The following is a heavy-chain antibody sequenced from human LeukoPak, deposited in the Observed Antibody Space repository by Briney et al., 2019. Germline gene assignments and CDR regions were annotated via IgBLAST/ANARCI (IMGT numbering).Heavy chain of an antibody. V-gene: IGHV1-18*01. CDR2: ISAYNGNT. J-gene: IGHJ4*02. CDR1: GYTFTSYG. D-gene: IGHD3-22*01. Sequence: GASVKVSCKASGYTFTSYGISWVRQAPGQGLEWMGWISAYNGNTNYAQKLQGRVTMTTDTSTSTAYMELRSLRSDDTAVYYCARAAIRITMIVVDDYWGKGTLVTVSS. CDR3: ARAAIRITMIVVDDY.